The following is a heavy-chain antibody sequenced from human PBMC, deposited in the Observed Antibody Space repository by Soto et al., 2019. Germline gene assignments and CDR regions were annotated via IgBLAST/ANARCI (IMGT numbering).Heavy chain of an antibody. D-gene: IGHD3-22*01. Sequence: PSETLSLTCTVSGGSISSGGYYWSWIRQHPGKGLEWIGYIYYSGSTYYNPSLKSRVTISVDTSKNQFSLKLSSVTAADTAVYYCARGSGLGYYDSSGYYFDYWGQGTLVTVSS. V-gene: IGHV4-31*02. CDR1: GGSISSGGYY. CDR3: ARGSGLGYYDSSGYYFDY. CDR2: IYYSGST. J-gene: IGHJ4*02.